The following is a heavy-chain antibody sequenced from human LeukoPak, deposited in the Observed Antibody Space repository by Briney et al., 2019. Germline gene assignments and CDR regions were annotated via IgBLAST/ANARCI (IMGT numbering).Heavy chain of an antibody. J-gene: IGHJ4*02. Sequence: SETLSLTCTVSGYSISSGYYWGWIRQPPGKGLEWIGSIYHSGSTYYNPSLKSRVTISVDTSKNQFSLKLRAVTAADTAVYYCARGPRDYSRYCSSTSCYGGDYWGQGTLVTVSS. CDR2: IYHSGST. CDR1: GYSISSGYY. D-gene: IGHD2-2*01. CDR3: ARGPRDYSRYCSSTSCYGGDY. V-gene: IGHV4-38-2*02.